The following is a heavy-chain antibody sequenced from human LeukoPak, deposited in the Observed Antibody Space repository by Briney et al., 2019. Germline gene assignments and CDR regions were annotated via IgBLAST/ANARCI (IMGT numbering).Heavy chain of an antibody. Sequence: SETLSLTCAVYGGSLSGYYWSWIRQPPGKGLEWIGEINHSGSTNYNPSLKSRVTISVDTSKNQFSLKLSSVTAADTAVYYCARGRGDYVWGSYRYSPHYFDYWGQGTLVTVSS. D-gene: IGHD3-16*02. CDR1: GGSLSGYY. CDR3: ARGRGDYVWGSYRYSPHYFDY. V-gene: IGHV4-34*01. J-gene: IGHJ4*02. CDR2: INHSGST.